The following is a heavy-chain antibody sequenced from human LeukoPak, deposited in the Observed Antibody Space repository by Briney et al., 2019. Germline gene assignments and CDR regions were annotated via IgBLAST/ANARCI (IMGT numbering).Heavy chain of an antibody. CDR1: GFTFSNYW. CDR2: INSDGSRT. J-gene: IGHJ3*02. Sequence: GGSLRLSCAASGFTFSNYWMHWVRQAPGKGLVWVSRINSDGSRTNYADSVKGRFTISRDNAKNTLYLQMNSLRAEDTAVYYCARAVDYYDSSGWIWGRGTMVTVSS. CDR3: ARAVDYYDSSGWI. D-gene: IGHD3-22*01. V-gene: IGHV3-74*01.